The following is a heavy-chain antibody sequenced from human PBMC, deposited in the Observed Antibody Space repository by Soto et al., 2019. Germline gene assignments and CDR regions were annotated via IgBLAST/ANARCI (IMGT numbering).Heavy chain of an antibody. V-gene: IGHV3-21*01. CDR3: ARVAY. J-gene: IGHJ4*02. CDR2: ISSGSSDT. Sequence: PGGSLRLSCEASGFTVSRVRMNWVRQVPGKGLEWVASISSGSSDTWYADSVKGRFIISRDNAQNSLFLQMNTLRPEDTAMYYCARVAYWGPGTQVTVSS. CDR1: GFTVSRVR.